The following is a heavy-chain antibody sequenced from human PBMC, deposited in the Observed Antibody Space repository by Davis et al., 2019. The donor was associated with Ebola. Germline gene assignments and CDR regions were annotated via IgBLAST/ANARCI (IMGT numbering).Heavy chain of an antibody. V-gene: IGHV1-69*13. CDR2: IIPIFGTA. J-gene: IGHJ3*02. Sequence: SVKVSCKASGGTFSSYAISWVRQAPGQGLEWMGGIIPIFGTANYAQKFQGRVTITADESTSTAYMELSSLRSEDTAVYYCAAANYSNYGGAFDIWGQGTMVTVSS. D-gene: IGHD4-11*01. CDR3: AAANYSNYGGAFDI. CDR1: GGTFSSYA.